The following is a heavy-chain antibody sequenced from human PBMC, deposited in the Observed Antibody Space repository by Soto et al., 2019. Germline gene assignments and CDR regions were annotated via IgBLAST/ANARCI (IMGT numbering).Heavy chain of an antibody. J-gene: IGHJ4*02. V-gene: IGHV3-74*01. CDR3: ARDLIVVDTPGDDFDY. CDR2: ITPDGSYT. CDR1: GFTFSSYW. D-gene: IGHD2-15*01. Sequence: EVPLVESGGGLVQPGGSLRLSCATSGFTFSSYWMHWVRQAPGKGLMWVSRITPDGSYTSYADSVGGRFTVYRDNAKSTLYLQMNGLRAEDTGIYYCARDLIVVDTPGDDFDYWGQGTLVAVSS.